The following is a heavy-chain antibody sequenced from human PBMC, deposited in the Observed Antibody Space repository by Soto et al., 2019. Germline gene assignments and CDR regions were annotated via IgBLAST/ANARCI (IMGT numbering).Heavy chain of an antibody. CDR2: ISYDGSNK. J-gene: IGHJ6*02. CDR1: GFTFSSYA. Sequence: GGSLRLSCAASGFTFSSYAMHWVRQAPGKGLGWVAVISYDGSNKYYADSVKGRFTISRDNSKNTLYLQMNSLRAEDTAVYYCARALIVVDFYYYYGMDVWGQGTTVTVSS. D-gene: IGHD2-15*01. CDR3: ARALIVVDFYYYYGMDV. V-gene: IGHV3-30-3*01.